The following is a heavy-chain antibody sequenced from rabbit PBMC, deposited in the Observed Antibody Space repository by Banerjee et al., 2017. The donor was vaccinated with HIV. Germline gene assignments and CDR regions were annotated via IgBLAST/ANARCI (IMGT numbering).Heavy chain of an antibody. Sequence: KPEGSLTLTCTASGFSFSSTYWICWVRQAPGKGPEWIACIDAGSTGNTYYVSWAKGRFTISRTSSTTVTLQMTSLTAADTATYFCARRADYAGGGNFNLWGPGTLVTVS. CDR3: ARRADYAGGGNFNL. CDR2: IDAGSTGNT. V-gene: IGHV1S45*01. J-gene: IGHJ4*01. D-gene: IGHD4-2*01. CDR1: GFSFSSTYW.